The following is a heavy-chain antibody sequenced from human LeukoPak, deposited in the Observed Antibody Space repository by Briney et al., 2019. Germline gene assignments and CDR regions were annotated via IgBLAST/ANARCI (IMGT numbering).Heavy chain of an antibody. Sequence: GASVKLSCKASGYTFTGYYMHWVRQAPGQGLEWMGWIKPNSGGTNYAQKFQGRVTMTRDTSISTAYMELSRLRSDDTAVYYCARDGGYCSGGSCYSYFDYWGQGTLVTVSS. V-gene: IGHV1-2*02. CDR2: IKPNSGGT. J-gene: IGHJ4*02. CDR1: GYTFTGYY. CDR3: ARDGGYCSGGSCYSYFDY. D-gene: IGHD2-15*01.